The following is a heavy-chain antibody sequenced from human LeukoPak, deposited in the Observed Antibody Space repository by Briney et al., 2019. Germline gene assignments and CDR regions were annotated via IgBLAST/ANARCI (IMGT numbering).Heavy chain of an antibody. CDR1: GFTVSSNY. J-gene: IGHJ3*02. V-gene: IGHV3-66*01. CDR3: ARSPRTYDILTGYYIRAFDI. D-gene: IGHD3-9*01. Sequence: GGSLRLSCAASGFTVSSNYMSWVRQAPGKRLEWVSVIYSGGSTYYADSVKGRFTISRDNSKNTLYLQMNSLRAEDTAVYYCARSPRTYDILTGYYIRAFDIWGQGTMVTVSS. CDR2: IYSGGST.